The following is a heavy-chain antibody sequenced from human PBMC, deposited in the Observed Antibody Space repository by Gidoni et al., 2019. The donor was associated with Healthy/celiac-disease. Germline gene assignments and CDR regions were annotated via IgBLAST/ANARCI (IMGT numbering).Heavy chain of an antibody. CDR1: GFTFDDYA. J-gene: IGHJ4*02. CDR2: ISWNSGSI. V-gene: IGHV3-9*01. D-gene: IGHD6-19*01. Sequence: EVQLVESGGGLVQPGRSLRLSCAASGFTFDDYAMHWVRQAPGKGLEWVSGISWNSGSIGYADSVKGRFTISRDNAKNSLYLQMNSLRAEDTALYYCARTGYSSGWQLGRLDYWGQGTLVTVSS. CDR3: ARTGYSSGWQLGRLDY.